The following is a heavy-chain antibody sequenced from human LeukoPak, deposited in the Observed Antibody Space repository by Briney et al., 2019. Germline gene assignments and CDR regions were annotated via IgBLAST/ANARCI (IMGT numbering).Heavy chain of an antibody. J-gene: IGHJ4*02. D-gene: IGHD3-22*01. CDR1: GY. CDR3: ARGGYYDSSGNY. V-gene: IGHV1-2*06. Sequence: ASVKVSCKTSGYMHWVRQAPGQGLEWMGRIHPNNGGTDYAQKFHGRVTMTRDTSISTAYMELSSLRSDDTAVYYCARGGYYDSSGNYWGQGTLVTVSS. CDR2: IHPNNGGT.